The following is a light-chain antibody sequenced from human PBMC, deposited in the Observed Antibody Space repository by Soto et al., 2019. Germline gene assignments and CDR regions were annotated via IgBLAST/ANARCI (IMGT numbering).Light chain of an antibody. Sequence: PGDRATLSCGASQGVENNYVAWYHQRPGLAPRLLIYDAVNRTTGIPDRFSGGGSGTHFTLTISSLEPEDVAVYYCHQYGNFPYTFGQGTKVQIK. CDR2: DAV. V-gene: IGKV3D-20*01. CDR1: QGVENNY. CDR3: HQYGNFPYT. J-gene: IGKJ2*01.